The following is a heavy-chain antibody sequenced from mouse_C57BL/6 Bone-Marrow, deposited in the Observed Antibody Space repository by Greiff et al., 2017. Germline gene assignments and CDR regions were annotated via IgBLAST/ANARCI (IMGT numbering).Heavy chain of an antibody. CDR1: GFTFSSYT. J-gene: IGHJ4*01. CDR2: ISGGGGNT. Sequence: EVKLMESGGGLVKPGGSLKLSCAASGFTFSSYTMSWVRQTPEKRLEWVATISGGGGNTYYPDSVKGRFTISRDNAKNTLYLQRSSLRSEDTALYYCARQATTVVANYAMDYWGQGTSVTVSS. D-gene: IGHD1-1*01. V-gene: IGHV5-9*01. CDR3: ARQATTVVANYAMDY.